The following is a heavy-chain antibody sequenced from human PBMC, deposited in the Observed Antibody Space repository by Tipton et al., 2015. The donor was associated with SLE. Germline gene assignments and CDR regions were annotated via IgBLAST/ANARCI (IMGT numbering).Heavy chain of an antibody. V-gene: IGHV3-9*01. J-gene: IGHJ6*02. CDR3: AKFGGGYSGYGPYYYYGMDV. CDR1: GFTLGDYG. Sequence: SLRLSCAASGFTLGDYGMHWVRQTPGKGLEWVSGIDWNSGTIVYADSVKGRFTISRDNAKNSLYLQMNSLRVEDTALYYCAKFGGGYSGYGPYYYYGMDVWGQGTTVTVSS. D-gene: IGHD5-12*01. CDR2: IDWNSGTI.